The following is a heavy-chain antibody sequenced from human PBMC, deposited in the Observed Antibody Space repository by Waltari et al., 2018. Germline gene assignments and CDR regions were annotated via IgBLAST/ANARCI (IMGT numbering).Heavy chain of an antibody. CDR2: SNPNTGGT. V-gene: IGHV1-2*06. D-gene: IGHD3-16*01. CDR1: EYIFTAFY. Sequence: QGQLVQSGAEVKKPGASLKVSCKASEYIFTAFYIHWVRQAPGRGLEWMGRSNPNTGGTNLAESFKGRVTVTRDTSITTAYMELTRLTSDDTAMYYCARSTGTSYDSYYKGLDVWGQGTTLTVSS. J-gene: IGHJ6*02. CDR3: ARSTGTSYDSYYKGLDV.